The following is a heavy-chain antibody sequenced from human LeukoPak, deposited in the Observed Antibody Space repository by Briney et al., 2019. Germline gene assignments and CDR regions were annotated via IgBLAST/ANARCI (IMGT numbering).Heavy chain of an antibody. CDR2: IIPIFGTA. CDR1: GGTFSSYA. Sequence: ASVKVSCKASGGTFSSYAISRVRQAPGQGLEWMGGIIPIFGTANYAQKFQGRVTITADESTSTAYMELSSLRSEDTAVYYCARDRGVVRGGYDSSGFFDYWGQGTLVTVSS. CDR3: ARDRGVVRGGYDSSGFFDY. J-gene: IGHJ4*02. V-gene: IGHV1-69*13. D-gene: IGHD3-22*01.